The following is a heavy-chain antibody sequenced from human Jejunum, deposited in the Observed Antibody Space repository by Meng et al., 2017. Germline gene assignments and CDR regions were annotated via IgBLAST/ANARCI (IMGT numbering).Heavy chain of an antibody. CDR3: ARDNDWVVRDY. V-gene: IGHV3-74*01. Sequence: VGSGGRLFQLGGSRSLSCAASGFPFSTYSMHWVRQAPGKGLVWVSQIKPDGNTISYADSVRGRFTISRDNAKSTLYLEMNSLRAEDAAVYYCARDNDWVVRDYWGRGTLVTVSS. CDR2: IKPDGNTI. J-gene: IGHJ4*01. D-gene: IGHD1-1*01. CDR1: GFPFSTYS.